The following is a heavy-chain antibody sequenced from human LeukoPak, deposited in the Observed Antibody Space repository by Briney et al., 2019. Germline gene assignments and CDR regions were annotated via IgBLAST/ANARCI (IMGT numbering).Heavy chain of an antibody. CDR1: GYTFTSYG. CDR3: ARSIGSYSPNWFDP. Sequence: VSVTVSCTASGYTFTSYGISWVRQAPGQGLEWMGWISAYNGNTNYAQKLQGRVTMTTDTSTSTAYMELRSLRSDDTAVYYCARSIGSYSPNWFDPWGQGTLVTVSS. CDR2: ISAYNGNT. D-gene: IGHD1-26*01. V-gene: IGHV1-18*01. J-gene: IGHJ5*02.